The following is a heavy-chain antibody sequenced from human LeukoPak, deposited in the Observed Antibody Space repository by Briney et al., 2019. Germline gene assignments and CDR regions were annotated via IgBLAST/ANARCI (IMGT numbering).Heavy chain of an antibody. CDR1: GGTFSSYA. J-gene: IGHJ3*02. CDR3: ARVVFGLVTTDAFDI. D-gene: IGHD4-17*01. Sequence: SVKVSCKASGGTFSSYAISWVRQAPGQGLEWMGGIIPIFGTANYAQKFQGRVTITADGSTSTAYMELSSLRSEDTAVYYCARVVFGLVTTDAFDIWGQGTMVTVSS. V-gene: IGHV1-69*13. CDR2: IIPIFGTA.